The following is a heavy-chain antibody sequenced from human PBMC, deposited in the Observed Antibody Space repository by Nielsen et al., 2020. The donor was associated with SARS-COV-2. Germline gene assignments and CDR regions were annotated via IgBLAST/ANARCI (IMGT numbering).Heavy chain of an antibody. CDR1: GGSISSGGYY. CDR3: ARGLRFLEWLPIDY. CDR2: IYYSGST. V-gene: IGHV4-31*03. J-gene: IGHJ4*02. Sequence: SETLSLTCTVSGGSISSGGYYWSWIRQHPGKGQEWIGYIYYSGSTYYNPSLKSRVTISVDTSKNQFSLKLSSVTAADTAVYYCARGLRFLEWLPIDYWGQGTLVTVSS. D-gene: IGHD3-3*01.